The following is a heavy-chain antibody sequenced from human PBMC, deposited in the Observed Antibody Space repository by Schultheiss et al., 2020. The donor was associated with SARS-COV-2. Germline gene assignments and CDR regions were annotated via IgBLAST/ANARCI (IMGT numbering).Heavy chain of an antibody. CDR3: ARGPAGSGYFDY. Sequence: SETLSLTCTVSGGSISSYYWSWIRQPPGKGLEWIGEINHSGSTNYNPSLKSRVTISVDTSKNQFSLKLSSVTAADTAVYYCARGPAGSGYFDYWGQGTLVTVSS. D-gene: IGHD6-25*01. CDR2: INHSGST. V-gene: IGHV4-34*01. CDR1: GGSISSYY. J-gene: IGHJ4*02.